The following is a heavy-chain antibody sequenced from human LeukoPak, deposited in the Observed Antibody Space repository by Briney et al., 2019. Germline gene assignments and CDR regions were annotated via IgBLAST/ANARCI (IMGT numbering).Heavy chain of an antibody. CDR2: IYSGGST. CDR3: ARGGLDWGYYYYMDV. CDR1: GFTVSSNY. V-gene: IGHV3-53*01. Sequence: PGGSLRLSCAASGFTVSSNYMSWVRQAPGKGLEWVSVIYSGGSTYYADSVKGRFTISRDNSKNTLYLQTNSLRAEDTAVYYCARGGLDWGYYYYMDVWGKGTTVTVSS. D-gene: IGHD3-9*01. J-gene: IGHJ6*03.